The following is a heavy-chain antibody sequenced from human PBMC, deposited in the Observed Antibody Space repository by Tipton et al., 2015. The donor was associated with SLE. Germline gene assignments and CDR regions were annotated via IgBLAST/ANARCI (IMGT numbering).Heavy chain of an antibody. CDR3: ARTDGSGSYILNWFDP. D-gene: IGHD3-10*01. J-gene: IGHJ5*02. CDR1: GGSINSGTYY. CDR2: IFTNGNT. V-gene: IGHV4-61*02. Sequence: TLSLTCTVSGGSINSGTYYWSWIRQPAGKGLEWIGRIFTNGNTNYKPSLKSRVTISVDTSKNQFSLKLSSVTAADTAVYYCARTDGSGSYILNWFDPWGQGALVTVSS.